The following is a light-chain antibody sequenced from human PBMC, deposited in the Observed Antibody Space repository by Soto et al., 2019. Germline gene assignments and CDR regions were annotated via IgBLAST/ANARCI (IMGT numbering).Light chain of an antibody. V-gene: IGKV3-15*01. J-gene: IGKJ1*01. Sequence: EIVMTQSPDTLSVSPGERATLSCRASQRVSSNLAWYQHKPGQAPSLLIYRASTRASVIPASVSGSGSVTEFTSPIRSFQSAHVALYCCQQYNDWPLMFGQGTTGQIK. CDR2: RAS. CDR3: QQYNDWPLM. CDR1: QRVSSN.